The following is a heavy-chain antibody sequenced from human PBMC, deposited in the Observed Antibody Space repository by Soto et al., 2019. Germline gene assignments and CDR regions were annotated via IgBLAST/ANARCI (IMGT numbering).Heavy chain of an antibody. CDR2: ISSSSSYI. V-gene: IGHV3-21*01. D-gene: IGHD3-16*01. Sequence: GGSLRLSCAASGFTFSSYSMNWVRQAPGKGLEWVSSISSSSSYIYYADSVKGRFTISRDNAKNSLYLQMNSLRAEDTAVYYCARSLMTLNLFDSRGQGSSVIVSS. CDR3: ARSLMTLNLFDS. CDR1: GFTFSSYS. J-gene: IGHJ5*01.